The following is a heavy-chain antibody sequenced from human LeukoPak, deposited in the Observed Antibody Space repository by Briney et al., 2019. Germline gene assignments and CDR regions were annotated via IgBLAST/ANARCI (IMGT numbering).Heavy chain of an antibody. CDR2: VHYSGST. D-gene: IGHD3-10*01. J-gene: IGHJ2*01. CDR1: DGSITNYD. V-gene: IGHV4-59*08. CDR3: AKHPWFGEFWYFDL. Sequence: SETLSLTCTVSDGSITNYDWSWVRQPPGKGLEFIGHVHYSGSTNYNPSLRSRVTMSLDTSKNQFSLNLSSVTAADTAVYYCAKHPWFGEFWYFDLWGRGTLVTVSS.